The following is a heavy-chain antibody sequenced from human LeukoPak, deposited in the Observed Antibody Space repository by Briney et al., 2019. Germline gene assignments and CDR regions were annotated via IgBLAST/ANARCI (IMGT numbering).Heavy chain of an antibody. J-gene: IGHJ2*01. CDR3: VRDEEDYDIYFDL. V-gene: IGHV3-30*04. D-gene: IGHD4-17*01. CDR1: GFTFNKYN. Sequence: GGSLRLSCAASGFTFNKYNMHWVRQAPGKGLEWVAFISNDGGNEYYSDSMKGRFTISRDNSKNTLYLQMNSLRLEDTGVYYCVRDEEDYDIYFDLWGRGTLVTVSP. CDR2: ISNDGGNE.